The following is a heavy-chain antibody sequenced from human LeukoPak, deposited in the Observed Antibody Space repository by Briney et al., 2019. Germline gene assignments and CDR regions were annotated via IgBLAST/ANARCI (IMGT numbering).Heavy chain of an antibody. CDR2: ISAYNGNT. D-gene: IGHD6-19*01. J-gene: IGHJ6*03. CDR1: GYTFTSYG. Sequence: ASVKVSCKASGYTFTSYGISWVRQAPGQGLEWMGWISAYNGNTNYAQKLQGRVTMTTDTSTSTAYMELRSLRSDDTAVYYCASNWAHQWNYYYYYYMDVWGKGTTVTVSS. V-gene: IGHV1-18*01. CDR3: ASNWAHQWNYYYYYYMDV.